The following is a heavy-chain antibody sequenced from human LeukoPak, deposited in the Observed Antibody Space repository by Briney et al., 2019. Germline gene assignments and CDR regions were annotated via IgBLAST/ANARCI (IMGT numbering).Heavy chain of an antibody. J-gene: IGHJ4*02. CDR1: GDSISSYS. D-gene: IGHD6-6*01. Sequence: KPSETLSLTCTVSGDSISSYSWSLIRQPPGKGLEWIGYIYYTGNTNYNPSLKSRVTISVDTSKNQFSLKLSSVTAADTAVYYCARRRSSSWLVDYWGQGTLVTVSS. CDR2: IYYTGNT. CDR3: ARRRSSSWLVDY. V-gene: IGHV4-59*08.